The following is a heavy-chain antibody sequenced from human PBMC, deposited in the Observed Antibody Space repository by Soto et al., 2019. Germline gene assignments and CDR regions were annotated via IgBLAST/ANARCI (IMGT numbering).Heavy chain of an antibody. Sequence: QVQLVQSGAEVKKPGASVKVSCKASGYTFTSDGVSWVRQAPGQGLEWMGWISGYNGNTNYAQRFRDRATLTTDPSTSTAYMELSSRRSDDSAVYYCARDAHCGGAPGCRAMDVWGQGTTITVSS. J-gene: IGHJ6*02. V-gene: IGHV1-18*04. CDR3: ARDAHCGGAPGCRAMDV. D-gene: IGHD2-21*01. CDR1: GYTFTSDG. CDR2: ISGYNGNT.